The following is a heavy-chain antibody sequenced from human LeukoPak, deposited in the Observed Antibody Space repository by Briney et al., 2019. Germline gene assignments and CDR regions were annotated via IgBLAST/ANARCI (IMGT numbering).Heavy chain of an antibody. V-gene: IGHV4-39*07. D-gene: IGHD2-2*01. J-gene: IGHJ6*02. CDR1: GDSVRTSNSY. CDR2: MFYSGNT. Sequence: PSETLSLTCTVSGDSVRTSNSYWGWLRQPPGEGLEWVGSMFYSGNTYYNPSLKSRITISVDTSKNQLSLRLSSVTAADTAVYYCARVRVVPAAMPRSYYYYYYGMDVWGQGTTVTVSS. CDR3: ARVRVVPAAMPRSYYYYYYGMDV.